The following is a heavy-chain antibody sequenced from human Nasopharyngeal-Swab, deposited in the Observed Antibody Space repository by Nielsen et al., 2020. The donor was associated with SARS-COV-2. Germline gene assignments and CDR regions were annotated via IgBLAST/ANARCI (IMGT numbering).Heavy chain of an antibody. CDR1: GFTFGRYS. D-gene: IGHD5-12*01. J-gene: IGHJ6*02. V-gene: IGHV3-23*01. CDR2: IWGSGREI. Sequence: GGSLRLSCAASGFTFGRYSMNWVRQAPGKGLEWVAVIWGSGREIFYADSVRGRFTISRDNSKNTVYLQMNSLRAEDTAIYYCAREGNVDIVATISFDYYYGMDVWGQGTTVTVSS. CDR3: AREGNVDIVATISFDYYYGMDV.